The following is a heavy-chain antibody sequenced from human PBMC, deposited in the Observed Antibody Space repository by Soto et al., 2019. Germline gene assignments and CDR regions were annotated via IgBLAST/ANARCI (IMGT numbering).Heavy chain of an antibody. V-gene: IGHV3-33*01. D-gene: IGHD3-16*02. J-gene: IGHJ4*02. CDR2: IWYDGSNK. CDR1: GFTFSSYG. CDR3: ARDSRGGIMITFGGVIPKYDY. Sequence: GSLRLSCAASGFTFSSYGMHWVRQAPGKGLEWVAVIWYDGSNKYYADSVKGRFTISRDNSKNTLYLQMNSLRAEDTAVYYCARDSRGGIMITFGGVIPKYDYWGQGTLVTVSS.